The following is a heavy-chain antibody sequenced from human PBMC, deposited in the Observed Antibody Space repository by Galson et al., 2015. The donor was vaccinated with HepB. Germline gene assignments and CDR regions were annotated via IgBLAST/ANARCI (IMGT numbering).Heavy chain of an antibody. J-gene: IGHJ4*02. CDR2: IKEDGSEK. V-gene: IGHV3-7*01. D-gene: IGHD5-18*01. Sequence: SLRLSCAASGFTFSSFWMTWVRQVPGKGLEWVAKIKEDGSEKYYVDSVKGRFTISRDNADNSLYLQLNSLRAEDTAVYYCARKGYIDGLCDYWGQGTLVTVSS. CDR3: ARKGYIDGLCDY. CDR1: GFTFSSFW.